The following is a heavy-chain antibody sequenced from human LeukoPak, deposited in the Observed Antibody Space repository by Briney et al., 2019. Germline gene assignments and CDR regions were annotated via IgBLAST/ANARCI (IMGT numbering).Heavy chain of an antibody. CDR1: GGSITTSSYY. CDR2: IYYNGNT. D-gene: IGHD2-21*02. Sequence: SETLSLTCTVSGGSITTSSYYWGWLRQPPGKGLEWVGSIYYNGNTYYNPSLKSRVTISVDTSKNQFSLKLTSVTAADTAVYYCARARVGTFDYWGQGTLVTVSP. J-gene: IGHJ4*02. V-gene: IGHV4-39*07. CDR3: ARARVGTFDY.